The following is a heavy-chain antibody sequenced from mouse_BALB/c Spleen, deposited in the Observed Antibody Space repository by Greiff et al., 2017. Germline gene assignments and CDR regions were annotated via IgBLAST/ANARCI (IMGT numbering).Heavy chain of an antibody. CDR2: ISSGGSYT. CDR3: ARGRGNYAMDY. CDR1: GFTFSSYG. Sequence: DVMLVESGGDLVKPGGSLKLSCAASGFTFSSYGMSWVRQTPDKRLEWVATISSGGSYTYYPDSVKGRFTISRDNAKNTLYLQMSSLKSEDTAMYYCARGRGNYAMDYWGQGTSVTVSS. J-gene: IGHJ4*01. V-gene: IGHV5-6*02.